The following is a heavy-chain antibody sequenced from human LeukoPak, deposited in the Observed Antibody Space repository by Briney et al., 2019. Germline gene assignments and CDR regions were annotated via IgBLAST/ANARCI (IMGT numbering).Heavy chain of an antibody. CDR2: IYYSGST. D-gene: IGHD2-15*01. CDR3: ARRLYYHYYMDV. J-gene: IGHJ6*03. CDR1: GGSISSSSYY. Sequence: SETLSLTCTVSGGSISSSSYYWGWIRQPPGKGLEWIGSIYYSGSTYYNPSLKSRVTISVDTSKNQFSLKLSSVTAADTAVYYCARRLYYHYYMDVWGKGTTVTVSS. V-gene: IGHV4-39*07.